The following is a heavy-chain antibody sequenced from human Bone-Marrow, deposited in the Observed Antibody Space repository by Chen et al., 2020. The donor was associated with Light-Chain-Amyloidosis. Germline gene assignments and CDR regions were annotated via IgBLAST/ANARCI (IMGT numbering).Heavy chain of an antibody. J-gene: IGHJ4*02. CDR2: IYPDDSDA. Sequence: EVQLEQSGPEVKKPGESLKISCKGSGYTFPNYWIGWVRLMPGKGLEWMGVIYPDDSDARYSPSFEGQVTISADKSITTAYLQWRSLKASDTAMYYCARRRGGYNFDYWGQGTLVTVSS. D-gene: IGHD5-12*01. CDR1: GYTFPNYW. CDR3: ARRRGGYNFDY. V-gene: IGHV5-51*01.